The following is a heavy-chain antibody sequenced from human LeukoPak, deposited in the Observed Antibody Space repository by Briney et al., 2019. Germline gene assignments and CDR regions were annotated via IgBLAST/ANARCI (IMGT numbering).Heavy chain of an antibody. J-gene: IGHJ5*02. V-gene: IGHV1-46*01. CDR3: ARAPPTVGVFDP. CDR2: INPGGGST. D-gene: IGHD1-26*01. CDR1: GYTFTSYF. Sequence: ASVKVSCKASGYTFTSYFMHWVRQAPGQGLEWMGIINPGGGSTTYAQKFQGRLTMTRDTSTSTFYMELSSLGSEDTAVYYCARAPPTVGVFDPWGQGTLVTVSS.